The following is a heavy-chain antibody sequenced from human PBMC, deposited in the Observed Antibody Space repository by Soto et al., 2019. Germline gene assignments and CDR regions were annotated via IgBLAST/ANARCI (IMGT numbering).Heavy chain of an antibody. CDR1: GYTFTSYG. CDR2: ISAYNGNT. D-gene: IGHD4-4*01. CDR3: ARLPHYSNYYYYYYMDV. J-gene: IGHJ6*03. Sequence: ASVKVSCKASGYTFTSYGISWVRQAPGQGLEWMGWISAYNGNTNYAQKLQGRVTMTTDTSTSTAYMELRSLRSDDTAVYYCARLPHYSNYYYYYYMDVWGKGTTVTVSS. V-gene: IGHV1-18*01.